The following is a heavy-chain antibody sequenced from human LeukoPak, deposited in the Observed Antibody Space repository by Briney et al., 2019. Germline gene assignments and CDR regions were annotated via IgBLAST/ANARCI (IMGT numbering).Heavy chain of an antibody. D-gene: IGHD2-2*01. V-gene: IGHV1-24*01. CDR2: FDPEDGET. Sequence: ASVKVSCKVSGYTLTELSMHWVRQAPGKGLEWMGGFDPEDGETIYAQKFQGRVTMTEDTSTGTAYMELSSLRSEDTAVYYCHVVVVPAAIGLLDYWGQGTLVTVSS. CDR3: HVVVVPAAIGLLDY. CDR1: GYTLTELS. J-gene: IGHJ4*02.